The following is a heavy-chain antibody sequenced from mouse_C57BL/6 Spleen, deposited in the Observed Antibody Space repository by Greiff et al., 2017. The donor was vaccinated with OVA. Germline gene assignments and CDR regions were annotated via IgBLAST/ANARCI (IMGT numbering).Heavy chain of an antibody. Sequence: VQLQQPGAELVMPGASVKLSCKASGYTFTSYWMHWVKQRPGQGLEWIGEIDPSDSYTNYNQKFKGKSTLTVDKSSSTAYMQLSSLTSEDSAVYYCARSEDYGSSYYYGMDYWGQGTSVTVSS. CDR2: IDPSDSYT. D-gene: IGHD1-1*01. V-gene: IGHV1-69*01. CDR3: ARSEDYGSSYYYGMDY. J-gene: IGHJ4*01. CDR1: GYTFTSYW.